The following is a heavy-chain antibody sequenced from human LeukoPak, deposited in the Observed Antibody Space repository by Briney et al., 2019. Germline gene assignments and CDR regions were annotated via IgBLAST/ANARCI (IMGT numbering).Heavy chain of an antibody. J-gene: IGHJ3*02. CDR3: ARPVGGAFDI. CDR1: GGSISSGGYS. Sequence: TTSETLSLTCAVSGGSISSGGYSWSWIRQPPGKGLEWIGYIYHSGSTYNNPSLKSRVTISVDRSKNQFSLKLSSVTAADTAVYYCARPVGGAFDIWGQGTMVTVSS. V-gene: IGHV4-30-2*01. CDR2: IYHSGST. D-gene: IGHD3-16*01.